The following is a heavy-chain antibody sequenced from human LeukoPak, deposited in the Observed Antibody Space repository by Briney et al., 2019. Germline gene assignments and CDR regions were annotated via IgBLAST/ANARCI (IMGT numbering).Heavy chain of an antibody. CDR2: INPNSGGT. J-gene: IGHJ4*02. CDR3: ARDRVVVPAASRLGY. D-gene: IGHD2-2*01. CDR1: GYTFTGYY. V-gene: IGHV1-2*02. Sequence: ASVKVSCKASGYTFTGYYMHWVRQAPGQGLEWMGWINPNSGGTNYAQKFQGRVTMTRDTSISTAYMELSRLRSDDTAVYYCARDRVVVPAASRLGYWGQGTLVTVSS.